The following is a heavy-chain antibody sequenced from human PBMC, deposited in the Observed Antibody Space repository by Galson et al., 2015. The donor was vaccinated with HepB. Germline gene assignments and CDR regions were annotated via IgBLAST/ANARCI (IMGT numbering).Heavy chain of an antibody. D-gene: IGHD5-18*01. CDR2: IIPILGIA. CDR3: ATGGYSYGLLDGTDAFDI. Sequence: SVKVSCKASGGTFSSYAISWVRQAPGQGLEWMGRIIPILGIANYAQKFQGRVTMTEDTSTDTAYMELSSLRSEDTAVYYCATGGYSYGLLDGTDAFDIWGQGTMVTVSS. J-gene: IGHJ3*02. V-gene: IGHV1-69*04. CDR1: GGTFSSYA.